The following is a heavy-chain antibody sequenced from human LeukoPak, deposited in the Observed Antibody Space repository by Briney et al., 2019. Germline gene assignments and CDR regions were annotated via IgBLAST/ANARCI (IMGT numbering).Heavy chain of an antibody. V-gene: IGHV3-23*01. CDR1: GFTFSAYG. J-gene: IGHJ3*02. CDR2: IGGSGGYT. Sequence: GGSLRLSCAASGFTFSAYGMSWVRQAPGKGLGWVSTIGGSGGYTFYADSVKGRFTISRDNSKNTLYLQLNSLRAEDTAVYYCVRAVPAAVLGAFDIWGQGTMVTVSS. CDR3: VRAVPAAVLGAFDI. D-gene: IGHD2-2*02.